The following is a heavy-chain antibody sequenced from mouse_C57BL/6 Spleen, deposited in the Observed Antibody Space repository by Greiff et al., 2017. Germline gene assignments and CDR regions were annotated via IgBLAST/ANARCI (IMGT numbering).Heavy chain of an antibody. CDR2: IWRGGST. Sequence: VKLVESGPGLVQPSQSLSITCTVSGFSLTSYGVHWVRQSPGKGLEWLGVIWRGGSTDYNAALMSRLSITNDNSKSQVFFKMNSLQADDTAIYYCAKKGLGGYAMDYWGQGTSVTVSS. J-gene: IGHJ4*01. CDR3: AKKGLGGYAMDY. V-gene: IGHV2-5*01. CDR1: GFSLTSYG. D-gene: IGHD3-3*01.